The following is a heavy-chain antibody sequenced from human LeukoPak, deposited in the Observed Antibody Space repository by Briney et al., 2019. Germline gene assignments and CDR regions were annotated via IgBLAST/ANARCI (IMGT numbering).Heavy chain of an antibody. Sequence: GGSLRLSCAASGFTFSSYSMNWVRQAPGKGLEWVPSISSSSSYIYYADSVKGRFTISRDNATNSLYLQMNSLRAEDTAVYYCASWFGYCSSTSCYNYWGQGTLVTVSS. CDR2: ISSSSSYI. CDR3: ASWFGYCSSTSCYNY. CDR1: GFTFSSYS. D-gene: IGHD2-2*02. V-gene: IGHV3-21*01. J-gene: IGHJ4*02.